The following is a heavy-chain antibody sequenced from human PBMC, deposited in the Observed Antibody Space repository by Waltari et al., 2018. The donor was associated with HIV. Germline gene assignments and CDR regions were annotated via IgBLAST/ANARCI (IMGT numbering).Heavy chain of an antibody. Sequence: QLQLQESGPGLVKPSETLSLTCSVSGYSISSGYYGGWIRQSPGKGLEWIGNIFHSGSTYYNPSLKSRVTLSVDTSKNQFSLNLSSVTAADAAMYYCARGRSHAWVGEMKAVFDIWGPGTMVTVSS. CDR1: GYSISSGYY. D-gene: IGHD3-16*02. CDR2: IFHSGST. J-gene: IGHJ3*02. CDR3: ARGRSHAWVGEMKAVFDI. V-gene: IGHV4-38-2*02.